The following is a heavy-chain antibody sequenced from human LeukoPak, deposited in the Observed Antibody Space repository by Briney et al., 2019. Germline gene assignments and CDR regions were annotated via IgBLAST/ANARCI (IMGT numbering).Heavy chain of an antibody. Sequence: PSETLSPTCPVSGYSISSYYWSWIRQPPGKGLEYIGYIYNHGTANYNPSLKSRVTISIDTSKNQFSLKLNSVTAEDTAVYYCARARWFDPWGQGILVTVSS. CDR3: ARARWFDP. CDR2: IYNHGTA. CDR1: GYSISSYY. V-gene: IGHV4-59*01. J-gene: IGHJ5*02.